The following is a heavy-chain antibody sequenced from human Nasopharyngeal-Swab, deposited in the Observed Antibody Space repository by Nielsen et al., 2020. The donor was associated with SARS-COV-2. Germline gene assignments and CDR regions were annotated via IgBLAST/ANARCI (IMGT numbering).Heavy chain of an antibody. CDR3: ARDRRTTYYYYGMDV. D-gene: IGHD1-7*01. V-gene: IGHV1-18*01. Sequence: ASVKVSCKASGYTFTSYGISWVRQAPGQGLEWMGWISAYSGNTNYAQKLQGRVTMTTDTSTSTAYMELRSLRSDDTAVYYCARDRRTTYYYYGMDVWGQGTTVTVSS. CDR2: ISAYSGNT. CDR1: GYTFTSYG. J-gene: IGHJ6*02.